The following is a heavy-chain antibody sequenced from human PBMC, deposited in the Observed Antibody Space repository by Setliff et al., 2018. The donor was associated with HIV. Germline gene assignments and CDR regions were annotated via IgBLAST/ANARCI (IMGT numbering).Heavy chain of an antibody. D-gene: IGHD5-12*01. J-gene: IGHJ4*02. V-gene: IGHV4-59*01. CDR2: IDNSGNT. CDR3: ARSTPAVGYISEH. CDR1: GVSISAYF. Sequence: SETLSLTCAVSGVSISAYFWSWIRQSPEKGLEWIGYIDNSGNTNYSPSLKSRITISRDTSTNQFSLKLNSVTAADAAVYYCARSTPAVGYISEHWGQGTPVTVSS.